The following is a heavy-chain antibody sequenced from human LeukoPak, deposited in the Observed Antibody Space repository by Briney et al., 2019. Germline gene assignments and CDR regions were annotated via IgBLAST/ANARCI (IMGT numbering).Heavy chain of an antibody. CDR2: IYHSGTT. D-gene: IGHD6-6*01. CDR1: DYSISRGYY. V-gene: IGHV4-38-2*02. CDR3: ARARSSFPLFDY. J-gene: IGHJ4*02. Sequence: PSETLSLTCSVSDYSISRGYYWGWIRQPPGKGLEWIGSIYHSGTTFYNPSLKTRVTISVDASKNQFSLKLSSVTAADTAVYYCARARSSFPLFDYWGQGTLVTVSS.